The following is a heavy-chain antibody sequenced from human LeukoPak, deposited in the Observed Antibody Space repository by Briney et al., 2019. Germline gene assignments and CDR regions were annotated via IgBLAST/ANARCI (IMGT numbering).Heavy chain of an antibody. CDR3: AKVRIAAAGTAGPGDY. Sequence: PGGSLRLSCAASVFTFSSYAMSCVRQAPGKGLEWVSAISGSGGSTYYADSVKGRFTISRDNSKNTLYLQMNSLRAEDTAVYYCAKVRIAAAGTAGPGDYWGQGTLVTVSS. V-gene: IGHV3-23*01. CDR2: ISGSGGST. D-gene: IGHD6-13*01. CDR1: VFTFSSYA. J-gene: IGHJ4*02.